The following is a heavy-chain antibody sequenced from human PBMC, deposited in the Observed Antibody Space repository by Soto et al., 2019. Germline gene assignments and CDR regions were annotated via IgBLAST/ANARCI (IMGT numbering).Heavy chain of an antibody. J-gene: IGHJ4*02. CDR1: GVSVNSGSFY. CDR2: VSYSGTT. D-gene: IGHD4-17*01. Sequence: SLTCTVSGVSVNSGSFYWTWIRQPPGKGLEWIGFVSYSGTTKYNASLKSRVTISVDTSRSQISLKVSSVTAADTAVYYCARGATVTHSDYWGQGTLVTVSS. CDR3: ARGATVTHSDY. V-gene: IGHV4-61*01.